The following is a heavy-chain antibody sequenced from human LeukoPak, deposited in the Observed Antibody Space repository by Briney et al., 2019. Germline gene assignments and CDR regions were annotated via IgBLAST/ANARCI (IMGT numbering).Heavy chain of an antibody. J-gene: IGHJ3*02. CDR3: ARHRMYYYDSSGRGVADAFDI. V-gene: IGHV4-39*01. CDR2: IYYSGST. D-gene: IGHD3-22*01. Sequence: SETLSLTCTVSGGSISSSSYYWGWIRQPPGKGLEWIGSIYYSGSTYYNPSLKSRVTISVDTSKNQFSLKLSSVTAAGTAVYYCARHRMYYYDSSGRGVADAFDIWGQGTMVTVSS. CDR1: GGSISSSSYY.